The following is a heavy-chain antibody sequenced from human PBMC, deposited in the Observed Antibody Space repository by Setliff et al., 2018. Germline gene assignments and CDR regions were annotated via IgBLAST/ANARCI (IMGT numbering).Heavy chain of an antibody. CDR3: VRPGGTTVVARHFDY. V-gene: IGHV4-39*01. D-gene: IGHD2-15*01. CDR1: GGSVSSGSYY. CDR2: ISYSGTP. Sequence: PSETLSLTCTVSGGSVSSGSYYWGWIRQAPGSGLEWIGSISYSGTPYYNASVESRVTISIDTSRNQFSLELRSVTVADTATYYCVRPGGTTVVARHFDYWGSGILVTVSS. J-gene: IGHJ4*01.